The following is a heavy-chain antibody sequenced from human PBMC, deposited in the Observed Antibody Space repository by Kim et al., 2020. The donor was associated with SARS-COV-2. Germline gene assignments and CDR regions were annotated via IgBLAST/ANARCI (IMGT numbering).Heavy chain of an antibody. CDR1: GGTFSSYA. J-gene: IGHJ5*02. V-gene: IGHV1-69*13. CDR3: AREVYCCGGSCSFP. D-gene: IGHD2-15*01. CDR2: IIPISGTA. Sequence: SVKVSCKASGGTFSSYAISWVRQAPGQGLEWMGGIIPISGTANYAQKFQGRVTITADESTSTAYMELSSLRSEDTAVYYCAREVYCCGGSCSFPWGQGALVTASS.